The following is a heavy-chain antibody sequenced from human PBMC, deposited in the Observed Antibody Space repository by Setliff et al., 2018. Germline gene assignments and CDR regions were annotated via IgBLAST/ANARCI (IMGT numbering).Heavy chain of an antibody. Sequence: PGGSLRLSCTASGFAFATARMTWVRQAPGKGLEWVGRIETKAEGETTDYAAPVKGRFTISRDDSKNMLYLQISDLQPEDTATYYCVKDPKYGGAWPHPAYFDYWGQGTLVTVSS. CDR1: GFAFATAR. CDR3: VKDPKYGGAWPHPAYFDY. D-gene: IGHD2-8*01. CDR2: IETKAEGETT. J-gene: IGHJ4*02. V-gene: IGHV3-15*04.